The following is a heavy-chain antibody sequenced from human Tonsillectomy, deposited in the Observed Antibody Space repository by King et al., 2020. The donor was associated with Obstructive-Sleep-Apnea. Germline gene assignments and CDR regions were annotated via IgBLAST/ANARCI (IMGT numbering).Heavy chain of an antibody. Sequence: VQLVESGGVVVQPGGSLRLSCEASGFMFDDYAMHWVRQAPGKGLEWVSLINWDGGTTSYADSVKGRFTISRDNSKNSLYLHTNSLSVEDTALYYCAKDSSSSWYYFDYWGQGTLVTVSS. CDR1: GFMFDDYA. V-gene: IGHV3-43D*03. CDR3: AKDSSSSWYYFDY. CDR2: INWDGGTT. D-gene: IGHD6-13*01. J-gene: IGHJ4*02.